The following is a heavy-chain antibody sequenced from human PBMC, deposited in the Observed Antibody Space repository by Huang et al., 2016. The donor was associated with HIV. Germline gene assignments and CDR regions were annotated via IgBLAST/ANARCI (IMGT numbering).Heavy chain of an antibody. CDR1: GYTVSELS. J-gene: IGHJ3*02. CDR2: LDPEEGET. Sequence: QVQLVESGAELKKPGASVRVSCKVSGYTVSELSLHWVRQAPEKGLEWMGVLDPEEGETIDAQRLRGRVTMTEETSTDTAYMGLISRRPEDPAVYYCATSTPDVGAGVLRSAFDIWGQGTMVTVSS. CDR3: ATSTPDVGAGVLRSAFDI. V-gene: IGHV1-24*01. D-gene: IGHD2-15*01.